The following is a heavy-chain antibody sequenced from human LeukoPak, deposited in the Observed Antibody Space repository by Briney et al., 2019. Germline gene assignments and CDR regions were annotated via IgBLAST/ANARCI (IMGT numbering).Heavy chain of an antibody. V-gene: IGHV3-30-3*01. CDR3: AGGYSGYDPSYYYGMDV. CDR2: ISYDGSNK. D-gene: IGHD5-12*01. J-gene: IGHJ6*02. CDR1: GFTFSSYA. Sequence: GRSLRLSCAASGFTFSSYAMHWVRQAPGKGLEWVAVISYDGSNKYYADSVKGRFTISRDNSKNTLSLQMNSLRAEDTAVYYCAGGYSGYDPSYYYGMDVWGQGTTVTVSS.